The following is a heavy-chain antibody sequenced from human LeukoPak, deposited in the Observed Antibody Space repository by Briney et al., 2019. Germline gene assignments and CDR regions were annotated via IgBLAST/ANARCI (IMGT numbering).Heavy chain of an antibody. J-gene: IGHJ4*02. CDR2: ISRNSGSM. CDR1: GFTFDDYA. D-gene: IGHD5-12*01. V-gene: IGHV3-9*01. Sequence: PGRSLRLSCAASGFTFDDYAMHWVRQAPGKGLEWVSGISRNSGSMGYADSVRGRFTISRDNAKNSLYLQMNSLRAEDTALYYCTKDLTFRGYSGYDPFDSWGQGTLVTVST. CDR3: TKDLTFRGYSGYDPFDS.